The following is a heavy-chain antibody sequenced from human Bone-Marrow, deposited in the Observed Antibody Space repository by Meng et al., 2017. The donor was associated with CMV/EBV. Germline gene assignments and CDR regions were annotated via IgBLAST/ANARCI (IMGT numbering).Heavy chain of an antibody. CDR2: ISYDGSNK. D-gene: IGHD6-13*01. CDR1: GFTFSSYA. V-gene: IGHV3-30-3*01. J-gene: IGHJ4*02. Sequence: SLKISCAASGFTFSSYAMHWVRQAPGKGLEWVAVISYDGSNKYYADSVKGRFTISRDNSKHTLYLQMNSLRAEDTAVYYCAQRYVAAAGEHDYWGQGTLVTVSS. CDR3: AQRYVAAAGEHDY.